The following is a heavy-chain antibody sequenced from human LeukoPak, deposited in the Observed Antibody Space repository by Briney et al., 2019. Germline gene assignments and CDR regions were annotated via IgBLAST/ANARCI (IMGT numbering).Heavy chain of an antibody. V-gene: IGHV3-21*01. CDR2: ISSSSSYI. J-gene: IGHJ4*02. CDR3: ARFMTKPRAFDY. D-gene: IGHD1-14*01. Sequence: KSWGSLRLSCAASGFTFSSYSMNWVRQAPGKGLEWVSSISSSSSYIYYADSVKGRFTISRDNAKNSLYLQMNSLRAEDTAVYYCARFMTKPRAFDYWGQGTLVTVSS. CDR1: GFTFSSYS.